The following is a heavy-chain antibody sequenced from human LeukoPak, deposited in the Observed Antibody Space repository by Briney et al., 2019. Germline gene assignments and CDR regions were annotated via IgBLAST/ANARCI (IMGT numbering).Heavy chain of an antibody. Sequence: GGSLRLSCIGSGFIFDDYGLSWFRQAPGKGLEWVGFIRGKIYGGITEYAASVQGRFSLSRDDSKNSAYLQMNSLKTEDTGIYYCTRDWWRLGFEGWDQGTLVTVSS. J-gene: IGHJ4*02. D-gene: IGHD2-21*01. CDR2: IRGKIYGGIT. CDR1: GFIFDDYG. V-gene: IGHV3-49*03. CDR3: TRDWWRLGFEG.